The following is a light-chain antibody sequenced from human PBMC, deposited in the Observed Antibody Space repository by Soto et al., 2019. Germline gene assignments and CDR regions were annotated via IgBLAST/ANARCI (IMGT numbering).Light chain of an antibody. CDR3: QQYHHYPPS. CDR1: QDISIH. V-gene: IGKV1-16*02. J-gene: IGKJ1*01. CDR2: GAS. Sequence: DIQMTQSPSSVSAFVGDRVTIACRASQDISIHLAWVQQKPGKAPKSLIFGASSLQSGVPSKFSGSGSGTDFTLTLDSLQPEDFATYYCQQYHHYPPSFGQGTKVEIK.